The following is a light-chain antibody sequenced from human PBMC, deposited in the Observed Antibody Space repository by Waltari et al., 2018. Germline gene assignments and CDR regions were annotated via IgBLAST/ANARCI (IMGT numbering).Light chain of an antibody. Sequence: QSALTQPASVSGSPGQSITISCTGTSSDVGGYNYVSWYQQHPGKAPKLMIYDVSKRPSVVSNRFSGSKSGNTASLTISGLQSEDEADYYCSSYTSSSTPYWVFGGGTKLTVL. CDR1: SSDVGGYNY. J-gene: IGLJ3*02. CDR2: DVS. V-gene: IGLV2-14*01. CDR3: SSYTSSSTPYWV.